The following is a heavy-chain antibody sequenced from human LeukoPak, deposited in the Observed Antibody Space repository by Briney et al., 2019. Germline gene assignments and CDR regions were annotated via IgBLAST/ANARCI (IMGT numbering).Heavy chain of an antibody. CDR3: AKSQKYSSGCSDY. J-gene: IGHJ4*02. V-gene: IGHV3-30*18. CDR1: GFTISSYG. Sequence: PGRSLRLSCAASGFTISSYGMHWVRQAPGKGLEWVAVISYDGSNKYYADSVKGRFTISRDNSKNTLFLQMNSLGVDDTAVYYCAKSQKYSSGCSDYWGQGTLVTVSS. CDR2: ISYDGSNK. D-gene: IGHD6-19*01.